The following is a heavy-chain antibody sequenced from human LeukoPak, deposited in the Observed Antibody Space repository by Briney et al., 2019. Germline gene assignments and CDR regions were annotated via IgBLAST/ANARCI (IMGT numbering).Heavy chain of an antibody. Sequence: SVKVSCKASGGTFSSYAISWVRQAPGQGLEWMGGIIPIFGTANYAQKFQGRVTITADESTSTAYMELSSLRSEDTAVYYCARGNYDSSGYAAYYYYGMDVWGQGTTVTVSS. D-gene: IGHD3-22*01. CDR3: ARGNYDSSGYAAYYYYGMDV. CDR2: IIPIFGTA. J-gene: IGHJ6*02. CDR1: GGTFSSYA. V-gene: IGHV1-69*01.